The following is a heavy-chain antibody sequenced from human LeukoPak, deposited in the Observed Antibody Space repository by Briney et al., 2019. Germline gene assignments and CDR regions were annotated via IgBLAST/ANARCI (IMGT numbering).Heavy chain of an antibody. CDR3: ARGPYYYDSSGYYPPFDY. Sequence: PGGSLRLSCAASGFTFSSYGMHWVRQAPGKGLEWVAVISYDGSNKYYADSVKGRFTISRDNSKNTLYLQMNSLRAEDTAVYYCARGPYYYDSSGYYPPFDYWGQGTLVTVSS. CDR2: ISYDGSNK. CDR1: GFTFSSYG. D-gene: IGHD3-22*01. J-gene: IGHJ4*02. V-gene: IGHV3-30*03.